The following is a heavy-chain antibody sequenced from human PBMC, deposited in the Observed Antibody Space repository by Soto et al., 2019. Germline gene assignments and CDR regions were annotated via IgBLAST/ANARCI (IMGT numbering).Heavy chain of an antibody. CDR1: GFTFSSYA. J-gene: IGHJ4*02. D-gene: IGHD3-22*01. V-gene: IGHV3-64*04. CDR2: ISSNGGST. Sequence: GGSLRLSCSASGFTFSSYAMHWVRQAPGKGLEYVSAISSNGGSTYYADSVKGRFTISRDNPKNTLYLQMNSLRAEDTAVYYCANTYDSSGTFDYWGQGTLVTVSS. CDR3: ANTYDSSGTFDY.